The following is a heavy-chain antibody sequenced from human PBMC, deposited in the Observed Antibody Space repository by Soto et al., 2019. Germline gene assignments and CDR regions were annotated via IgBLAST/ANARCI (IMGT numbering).Heavy chain of an antibody. CDR2: IYYIGST. CDR1: GGSVSSGNYY. J-gene: IGHJ4*02. CDR3: GGDSGAYQPFDS. D-gene: IGHD1-26*01. Sequence: QVQLQESGPGLVKPSETLSLTCSVSGGSVSSGNYYWSWIRHPRGKGLEWIGNIYYIGSTYYSPSLRCRGAISADTAENQLSLRLSSVTAADTAVYYCGGDSGAYQPFDSWGQGTMVNVSS. V-gene: IGHV4-61*01.